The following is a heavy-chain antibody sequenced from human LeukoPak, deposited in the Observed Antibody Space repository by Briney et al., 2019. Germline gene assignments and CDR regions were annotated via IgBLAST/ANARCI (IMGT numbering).Heavy chain of an antibody. J-gene: IGHJ4*02. V-gene: IGHV1-18*01. CDR3: ARFGDDSSGYPFDY. CDR1: GYTFTSYG. D-gene: IGHD3-22*01. CDR2: ISAYNGNT. Sequence: ASVKVSCKASGYTFTSYGISWVRQAPGQGLERKGWISAYNGNTNYAQKLQGRVTMTTDTSTSTAYMELRSLRSDDTAVYYCARFGDDSSGYPFDYWGQGTLVTVSS.